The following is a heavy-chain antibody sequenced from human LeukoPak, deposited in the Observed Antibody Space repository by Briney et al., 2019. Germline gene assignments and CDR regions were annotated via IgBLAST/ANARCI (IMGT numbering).Heavy chain of an antibody. J-gene: IGHJ5*02. V-gene: IGHV4-59*02. Sequence: SETLSLTCSVSGGSVTSYYWNWVRQTPGKGLEWIGYISSSETTDYGPSFKSRVTMSLDTSKNQFSLKLSSVTAADTAVYYCARTSGYCSGGSCRNWFDPWGQGTLVTVSS. CDR2: ISSSETT. CDR3: ARTSGYCSGGSCRNWFDP. CDR1: GGSVTSYY. D-gene: IGHD2-15*01.